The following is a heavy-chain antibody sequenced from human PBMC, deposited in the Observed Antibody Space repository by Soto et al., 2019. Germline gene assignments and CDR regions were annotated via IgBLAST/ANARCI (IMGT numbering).Heavy chain of an antibody. CDR1: GGSISSGGYY. D-gene: IGHD2-15*01. CDR3: ERVYRDSYCGCGSCGDDFDI. CDR2: IYYSGST. J-gene: IGHJ3*02. V-gene: IGHV4-31*03. Sequence: QVQLQESGPGLVKPSQTLSLTCTVSGGSISSGGYYWSWIRQHPGRGLEWIGYIYYSGSTYYNPSLKRRVTISVDTSKNQFSLKLSSVSAADTGVYYCERVYRDSYCGCGSCGDDFDIWGQGTRVTVSS.